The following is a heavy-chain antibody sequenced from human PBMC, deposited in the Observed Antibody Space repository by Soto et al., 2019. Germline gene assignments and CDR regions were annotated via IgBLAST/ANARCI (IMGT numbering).Heavy chain of an antibody. CDR1: GYTFTSYG. CDR2: ISAYNGNT. J-gene: IGHJ4*02. D-gene: IGHD4-17*01. CDR3: ARTPIDYAGSEYYFDY. V-gene: IGHV1-18*01. Sequence: ASVKVSCKASGYTFTSYGISWVRQAPGQGLEWKGWISAYNGNTNYAQKHQGRVTMTTDTSTSTAYMELRSLRSDDTAVYYCARTPIDYAGSEYYFDYWGQGTLVTVSS.